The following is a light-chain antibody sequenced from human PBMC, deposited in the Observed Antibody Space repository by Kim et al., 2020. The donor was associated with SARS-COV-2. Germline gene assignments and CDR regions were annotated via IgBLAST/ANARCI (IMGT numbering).Light chain of an antibody. CDR1: SSDVGSYNY. V-gene: IGLV2-11*03. CDR2: DVS. Sequence: QSVPISCTGTSSDVGSYNYVSWYQQHPGKPPKLMIFDVSQRPSGVPDRFSASKSGNTASLTVSGLQDEDEADYYCCSYAGGYTWVFGGGTQLTVL. CDR3: CSYAGGYTWV. J-gene: IGLJ2*01.